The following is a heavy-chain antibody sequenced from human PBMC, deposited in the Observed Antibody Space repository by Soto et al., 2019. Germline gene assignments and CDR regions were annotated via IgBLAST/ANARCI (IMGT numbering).Heavy chain of an antibody. D-gene: IGHD3-22*01. J-gene: IGHJ3*02. Sequence: TSETLSLTCTVSGGSISSGGYYWSWIRQHPGKGLEWIGYIYYSGSTYYNPSLKSRVTISVDTSKSQFSLKLSSVTAADTAVYYCARVGLNYYYDSSGYSRGVFYIWGKGTMVTVSS. CDR3: ARVGLNYYYDSSGYSRGVFYI. CDR2: IYYSGST. V-gene: IGHV4-31*03. CDR1: GGSISSGGYY.